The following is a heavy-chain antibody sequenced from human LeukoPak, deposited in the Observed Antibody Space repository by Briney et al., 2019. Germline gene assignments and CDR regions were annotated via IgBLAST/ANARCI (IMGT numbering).Heavy chain of an antibody. D-gene: IGHD3-3*01. J-gene: IGHJ4*02. CDR1: GYTFTSYY. CDR2: INPSGGST. CDR3: ASAPVWSGKGFYFDY. Sequence: ASVKVSCKASGYTFTSYYMHWVRQAPGQGLEWMGIINPSGGSTSYAQKFQGRVTMTRDTSTSTVYMELSSLRSEDTAVYYCASAPVWSGKGFYFDYWGQGTLVTVSS. V-gene: IGHV1-46*01.